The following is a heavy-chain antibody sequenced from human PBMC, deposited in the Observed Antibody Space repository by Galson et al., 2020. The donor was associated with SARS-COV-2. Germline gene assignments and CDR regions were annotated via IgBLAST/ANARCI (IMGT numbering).Heavy chain of an antibody. CDR3: TRDRDFCLPCMDG. Sequence: GGSLRLSCTTSGFTFGDYAVRWFRQAPGKGLEWVGFITSKLSAGTTDYAASVKGRFTISRDVSKSIAYLQMNSLKTEATAVYYCTRDRDFCLPCMDGWGPGTTGTVAS. J-gene: IGHJ6*02. CDR1: GFTFGDYA. V-gene: IGHV3-49*03. D-gene: IGHD3-3*01. CDR2: ITSKLSAGTT.